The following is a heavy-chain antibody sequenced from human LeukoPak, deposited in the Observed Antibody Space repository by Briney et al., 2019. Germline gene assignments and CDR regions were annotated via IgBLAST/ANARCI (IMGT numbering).Heavy chain of an antibody. CDR1: GFTFSSYS. Sequence: GSLRLSCAACGFTFSSYSMNWVRQAPGKGVEWGSSISSSSLYIYYAASVKRRFTISRDNAKNSLYLQMNSLRAEDTAVYYCARTRAAPQTYYYYYYMDVWGKGPTVTVSS. J-gene: IGHJ6*03. V-gene: IGHV3-21*01. CDR3: ARTRAAPQTYYYYYYMDV. CDR2: ISSSSLYI.